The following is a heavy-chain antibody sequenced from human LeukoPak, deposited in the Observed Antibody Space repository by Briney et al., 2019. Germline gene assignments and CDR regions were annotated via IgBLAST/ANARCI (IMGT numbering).Heavy chain of an antibody. V-gene: IGHV1-2*02. J-gene: IGHJ4*01. CDR2: IIPSGDT. CDR1: GYTFTIYA. Sequence: ASVKLSCKASGYTFTIYAMHWVRQSPGQGLEWMGWIIPSGDTNYPQKLQGRVAITRDTSITTVYIELSRLRSDDTAFYYCAKAGRDCTTNTCYSYLDYWGHGNLVTVSS. CDR3: AKAGRDCTTNTCYSYLDY. D-gene: IGHD2-15*01.